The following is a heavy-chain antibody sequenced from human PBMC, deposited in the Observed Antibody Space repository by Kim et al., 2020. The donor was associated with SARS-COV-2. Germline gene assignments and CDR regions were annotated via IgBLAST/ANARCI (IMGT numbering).Heavy chain of an antibody. J-gene: IGHJ4*02. CDR1: GYSFTSYW. Sequence: GESLKISCKGSGYSFTSYWIGWVRQMPGKGLEWMGIIYPGDSDTRYSPSFQGQVTISADKSISTAYLQWSSLKASDTAMYYCARRHCSGGSCRNFDYWGQGTLVTVSS. D-gene: IGHD2-15*01. CDR2: IYPGDSDT. V-gene: IGHV5-51*01. CDR3: ARRHCSGGSCRNFDY.